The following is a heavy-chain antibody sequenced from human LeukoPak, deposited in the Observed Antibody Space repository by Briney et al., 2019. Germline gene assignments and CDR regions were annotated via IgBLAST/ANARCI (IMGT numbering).Heavy chain of an antibody. D-gene: IGHD5-18*01. CDR1: RGSFSGYY. V-gene: IGHV4-34*01. CDR2: INHSGST. CDR3: ARLRGYTYGNPGC. J-gene: IGHJ4*02. Sequence: SETLSLTCAVYRGSFSGYYWSWIRQPPGKGLEWIGEINHSGSTNYNPSLKSRVTISVDTSKNQFSLKLSSVTAADTALYYCARLRGYTYGNPGCWGQGSLVTVSS.